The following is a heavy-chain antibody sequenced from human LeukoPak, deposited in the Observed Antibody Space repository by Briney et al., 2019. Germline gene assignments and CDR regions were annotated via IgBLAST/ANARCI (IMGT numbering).Heavy chain of an antibody. D-gene: IGHD2-21*01. J-gene: IGHJ2*01. CDR2: ISPGGST. CDR1: GGSFSAYI. V-gene: IGHV4-34*01. Sequence: SETLSLTCAVYGGSFSAYIWGWIRQPPGKGLEWIGEISPGGSTTYSPSLRSRVTTSLDTAKNQFSLQLHSVTAADTAVYYCARLAKCGSTCRGKYWYFDLWGRGTLVTVSS. CDR3: ARLAKCGSTCRGKYWYFDL.